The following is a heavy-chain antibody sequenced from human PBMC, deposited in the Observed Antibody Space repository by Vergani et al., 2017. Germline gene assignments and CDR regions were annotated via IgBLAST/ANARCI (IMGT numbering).Heavy chain of an antibody. CDR2: ISYDGSNK. J-gene: IGHJ6*02. V-gene: IGHV3-30*03. CDR1: GFTFSSYG. CDR3: ARDRLRSPYTYYYYGMDV. Sequence: QVQLVESGGGVVQPGRSLRLSCAASGFTFSSYGMHWVRQAPGKGLEWVAVISYDGSNKYYADSVKGRFTICRDNSKNTLYLQMNSPIAEVTAVYYCARDRLRSPYTYYYYGMDVWGQGTTVTVSS. D-gene: IGHD2-15*01.